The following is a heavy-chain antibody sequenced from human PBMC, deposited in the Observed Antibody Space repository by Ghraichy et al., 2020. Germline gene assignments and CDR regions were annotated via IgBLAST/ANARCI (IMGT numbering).Heavy chain of an antibody. D-gene: IGHD6-6*01. CDR2: IKQDGSEK. Sequence: GGSLRLSCAGSGFSFSTYWMTWVRQAPGKGLGGVANIKQDGSEKYYVDSVKGRFTISRDNDKNSLYLQMNSLRVEDTAVYYCARGRQAGDWGQGTLVTVSS. J-gene: IGHJ4*02. CDR3: ARGRQAGD. V-gene: IGHV3-7*03. CDR1: GFSFSTYW.